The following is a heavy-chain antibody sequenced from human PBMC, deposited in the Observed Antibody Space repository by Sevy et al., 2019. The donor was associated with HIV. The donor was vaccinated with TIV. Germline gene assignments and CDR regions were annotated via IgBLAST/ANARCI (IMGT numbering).Heavy chain of an antibody. CDR2: VSADGSEI. Sequence: GGSLRLSCAVSGFSLSTYAMHWVRQAPGKGLECVAIVSADGSEINYADSVKGRFTISRDNSRNTLYLQMNSLRTEDTALYYCARDQLGSIDYWGQGTLVNVSS. CDR1: GFSLSTYA. D-gene: IGHD7-27*01. V-gene: IGHV3-30-3*01. CDR3: ARDQLGSIDY. J-gene: IGHJ4*02.